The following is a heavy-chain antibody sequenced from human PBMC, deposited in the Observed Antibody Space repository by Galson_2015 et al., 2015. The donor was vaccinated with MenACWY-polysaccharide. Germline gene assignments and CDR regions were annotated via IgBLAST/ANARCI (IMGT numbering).Heavy chain of an antibody. CDR3: ARGRGDN. V-gene: IGHV3-7*01. J-gene: IGHJ4*02. Sequence: SLRLPCAASGFTFSSYWMSWVRQAPGKGLEWVANIKQDGREKYYVDSVKGRFTISRDNAKNSLYLQMNSLRVEDTSMYYCARGRGDNWGQGTLVTVSS. CDR1: GFTFSSYW. CDR2: IKQDGREK.